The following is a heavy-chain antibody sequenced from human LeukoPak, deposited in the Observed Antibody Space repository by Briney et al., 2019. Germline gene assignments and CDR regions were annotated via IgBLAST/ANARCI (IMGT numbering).Heavy chain of an antibody. J-gene: IGHJ4*02. CDR3: ARVWYCDY. Sequence: GGSLRLSCAASGFTFSSHWMHWVRQAPGKGLVWVSRINFDGSSTSYADSVKGRFTISRDNAKNTLYLQMNSLRAEDTAVYYCARVWYCDYWGQGTLVTVSS. V-gene: IGHV3-74*01. D-gene: IGHD1-14*01. CDR2: INFDGSST. CDR1: GFTFSSHW.